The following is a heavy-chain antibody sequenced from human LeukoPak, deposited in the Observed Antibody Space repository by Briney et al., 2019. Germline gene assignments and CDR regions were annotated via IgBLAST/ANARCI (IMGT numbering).Heavy chain of an antibody. V-gene: IGHV4-59*01. J-gene: IGHJ4*02. CDR3: ARGRYSYGSKTTIDF. Sequence: SGTLSLTCTVSGGSISRYYWTWIRQPPGKGLEWIGYIYYSGRTSYSPSLKSRGTISVDTSKNQFSLKMSSVTAADTAVYYCARGRYSYGSKTTIDFWGQGTLVTVPS. CDR2: IYYSGRT. D-gene: IGHD5-18*01. CDR1: GGSISRYY.